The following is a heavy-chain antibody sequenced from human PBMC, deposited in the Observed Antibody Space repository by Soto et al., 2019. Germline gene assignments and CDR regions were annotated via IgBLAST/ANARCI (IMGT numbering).Heavy chain of an antibody. CDR2: IYPSGTT. CDR3: ARDDYGSAGMDV. CDR1: GDSFSSYY. D-gene: IGHD3-10*01. V-gene: IGHV4-4*07. J-gene: IGHJ6*02. Sequence: PSETLSLTCTVSGDSFSSYYWSWIRQPAGKGLEWIGRIYPSGTTNYNPSLKSRLTLSRDTSKNQFSLSLRSVTAADTAVYFCARDDYGSAGMDVWGQGTTVTVS.